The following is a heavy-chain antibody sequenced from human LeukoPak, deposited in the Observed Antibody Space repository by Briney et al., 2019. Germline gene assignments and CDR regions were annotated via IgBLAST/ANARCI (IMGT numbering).Heavy chain of an antibody. J-gene: IGHJ4*02. V-gene: IGHV4-34*01. CDR3: AREYPEGGFDY. D-gene: IGHD3-16*01. Sequence: PSETLSLTCAVYGGSFSGYYWSWIRQPPGKGLEWIGEINHSGSTNYNPSLKSRVTISVDTSKNQFSLKPSSVTAADTAVYYCAREYPEGGFDYWGQGTLVTVSS. CDR1: GGSFSGYY. CDR2: INHSGST.